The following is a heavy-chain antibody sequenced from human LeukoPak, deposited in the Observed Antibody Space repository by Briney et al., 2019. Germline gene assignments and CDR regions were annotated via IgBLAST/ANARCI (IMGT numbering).Heavy chain of an antibody. CDR2: IYYSGST. Sequence: SETLSLTCTVSGGSISSYYWSWIRQPPGKGLEWIGYIYYSGSTNYNPSLKSRVTISVDRSKNQFSLKLSSVTAADTAVYHCARFRRVVVVPAASPGAFDIWGQGTMVTVSS. J-gene: IGHJ3*02. CDR1: GGSISSYY. D-gene: IGHD2-2*01. V-gene: IGHV4-59*12. CDR3: ARFRRVVVVPAASPGAFDI.